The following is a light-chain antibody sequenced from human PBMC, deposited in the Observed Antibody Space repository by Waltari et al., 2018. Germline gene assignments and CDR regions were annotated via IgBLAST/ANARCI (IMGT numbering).Light chain of an antibody. Sequence: QSALTQPASVSGSPGQSITISCTGTSSDIGSYDLVSWYQHHPGKAPKLMIFEVSQRPSGVSNRVSGSKSGKPASLTISGLRAEDEADYHCCSYAGNSIYVFGTGTKVTVL. V-gene: IGLV2-23*02. J-gene: IGLJ1*01. CDR2: EVS. CDR1: SSDIGSYDL. CDR3: CSYAGNSIYV.